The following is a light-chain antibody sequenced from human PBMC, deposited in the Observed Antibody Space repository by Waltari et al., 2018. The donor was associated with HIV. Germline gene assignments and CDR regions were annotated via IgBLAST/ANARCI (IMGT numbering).Light chain of an antibody. V-gene: IGLV2-14*03. Sequence: SAVTQPASVSGLPGQSVTISCTGDDNAFGLRNFVSWYQQPPGQLPRLIFSDVDSRASGIPDRFSPAKSGETAFLTISSLRTEDEALYYCASFTGDDTVMFGGGTLVTVL. J-gene: IGLJ3*02. CDR2: DVD. CDR3: ASFTGDDTVM. CDR1: DNAFGLRNF.